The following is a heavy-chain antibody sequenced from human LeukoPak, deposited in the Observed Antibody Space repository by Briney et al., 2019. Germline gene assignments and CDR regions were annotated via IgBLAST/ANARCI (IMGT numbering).Heavy chain of an antibody. D-gene: IGHD6-13*01. CDR1: GGSISSYY. J-gene: IGHJ4*02. CDR2: IYSSGST. CDR3: ARVPGYSSRYYFDY. Sequence: SETLSLTCTVSGGSISSYYWSWIRQPPGKGLEWIGYIYSSGSTNYNPSLKSRVTISVDTSNNQFSLKLSSVTAADTAVYYCARVPGYSSRYYFDYWGQGTLVTVSS. V-gene: IGHV4-59*01.